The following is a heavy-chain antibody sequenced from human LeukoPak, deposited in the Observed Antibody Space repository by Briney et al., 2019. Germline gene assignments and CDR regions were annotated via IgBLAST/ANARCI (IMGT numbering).Heavy chain of an antibody. CDR3: AGASLTYYDILTGYYDY. Sequence: PGGSLRLSCAASGFIFTTYNMNWVRQAPGKGLEWVSYISSSGSTIYYADSVKGRFTISRDNAKNSLYLQMNSLRAEDTAVYHCAGASLTYYDILTGYYDYWGQGTLVTVSS. CDR1: GFIFTTYN. V-gene: IGHV3-48*04. D-gene: IGHD3-9*01. CDR2: ISSSGSTI. J-gene: IGHJ4*02.